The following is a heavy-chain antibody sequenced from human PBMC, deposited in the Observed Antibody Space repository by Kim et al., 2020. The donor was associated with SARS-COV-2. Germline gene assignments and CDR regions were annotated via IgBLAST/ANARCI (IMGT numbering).Heavy chain of an antibody. Sequence: SETLSLTCTVSGGSISSGGYYWSWIRQHPGKGLEWIGYIYYSGSTYYNPSLKSRVTISVDTSKNQFSLKLSSVTAADTAVYYCAREVPTLRATDYWGQGTLVTVSS. J-gene: IGHJ4*02. CDR2: IYYSGST. CDR3: AREVPTLRATDY. CDR1: GGSISSGGYY. D-gene: IGHD4-17*01. V-gene: IGHV4-31*03.